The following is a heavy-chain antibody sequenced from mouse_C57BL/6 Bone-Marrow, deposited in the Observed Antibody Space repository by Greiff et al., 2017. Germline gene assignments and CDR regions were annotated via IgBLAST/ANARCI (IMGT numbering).Heavy chain of an antibody. CDR3: ARDRDSSFAY. Sequence: EESGPGLVKPSQSLSLTCSVTGYSITSGYYWNWIRQFPGNKLEWMGYISYDGSNNYNPSLKNRISITRDTSKNQFFLKLNSVTTEDTATYYCARDRDSSFAYWGQGTLVTVSA. CDR2: ISYDGSN. V-gene: IGHV3-6*01. CDR1: GYSITSGYY. D-gene: IGHD3-2*01. J-gene: IGHJ3*01.